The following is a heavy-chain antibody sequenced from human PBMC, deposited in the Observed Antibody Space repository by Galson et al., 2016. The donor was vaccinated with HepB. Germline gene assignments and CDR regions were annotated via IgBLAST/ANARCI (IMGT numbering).Heavy chain of an antibody. D-gene: IGHD1-26*01. V-gene: IGHV2-70*11. Sequence: PALVKPTQTLTLTCSFSGFSLSTSGVCVNWIRQPPGKALEWLARIDWDDDKYYSTSLKTRLTISKDTSKNQVVLTMTNMDPVDTATYYCARGTGGQGDFYGMDVWGQGTTVTVSS. CDR2: IDWDDDK. J-gene: IGHJ6*02. CDR1: GFSLSTSGVC. CDR3: ARGTGGQGDFYGMDV.